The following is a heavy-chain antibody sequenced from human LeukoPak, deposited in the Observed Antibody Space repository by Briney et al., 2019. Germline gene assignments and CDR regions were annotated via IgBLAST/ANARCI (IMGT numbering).Heavy chain of an antibody. CDR2: ISHDSVTE. CDR1: GFTFSTYN. J-gene: IGHJ3*02. D-gene: IGHD6-19*01. V-gene: IGHV3-48*01. CDR3: ASRSGLGAFDI. Sequence: PGGSLRLSCAASGFTFSTYNMNWVRQAPGGGLEWLSYISHDSVTEYYGDSVRGRFTISRDNANNSLYLQMNSLRVEDTAVYYCASRSGLGAFDIWGQGTMVIVSS.